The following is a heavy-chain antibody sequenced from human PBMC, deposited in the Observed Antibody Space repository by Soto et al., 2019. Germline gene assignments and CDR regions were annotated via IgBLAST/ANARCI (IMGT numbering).Heavy chain of an antibody. V-gene: IGHV1-69*13. CDR2: IIPIFGTA. J-gene: IGHJ4*02. Sequence: SVKVSCKASGGTFSSYAISWVRQAPGQGLEWMGGIIPIFGTANYAQKFQGRVTITADESTSTAYMELSSLRSEDTAVYYCARGYYDSSGYCLGVLGYWGQGTLVTVSS. CDR3: ARGYYDSSGYCLGVLGY. CDR1: GGTFSSYA. D-gene: IGHD3-22*01.